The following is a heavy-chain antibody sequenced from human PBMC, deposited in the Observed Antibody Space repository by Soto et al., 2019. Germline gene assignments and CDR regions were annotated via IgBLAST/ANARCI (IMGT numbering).Heavy chain of an antibody. CDR2: IYYSGST. D-gene: IGHD3-3*01. Sequence: PSETLSLTCTVSGGSISSSSYYWGWIRQPPGKGLEWIGSIYYSGSTYYNPSLKSRVTISVDTSKNHFSLKLSSVTAADTAVYYCARHRTDYDFWSGYYTDPYYYYGMDVWGQGTTVTVSS. CDR1: GGSISSSSYY. V-gene: IGHV4-39*01. CDR3: ARHRTDYDFWSGYYTDPYYYYGMDV. J-gene: IGHJ6*02.